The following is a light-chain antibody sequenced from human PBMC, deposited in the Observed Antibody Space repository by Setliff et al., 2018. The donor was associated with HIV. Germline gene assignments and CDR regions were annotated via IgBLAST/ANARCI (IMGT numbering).Light chain of an antibody. J-gene: IGLJ1*01. Sequence: QSALAQPASVSGSPGHSITISCTGSNNNLGSYNLVSWYQQLPGKAPKLLIYKDNKRPSGISNRFSGSKSGYTASLTISGLQADGEADYYCCSFAGSNIPEVFGTGTKVTVL. CDR1: NNNLGSYNL. V-gene: IGLV2-23*01. CDR3: CSFAGSNIPEV. CDR2: KDN.